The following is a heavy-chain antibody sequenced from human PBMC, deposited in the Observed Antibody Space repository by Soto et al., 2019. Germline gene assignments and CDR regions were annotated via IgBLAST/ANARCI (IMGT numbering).Heavy chain of an antibody. V-gene: IGHV5-51*01. CDR2: IYPGDSET. CDR1: GYTFTNYW. D-gene: IGHD3-10*01. CDR3: ARKYYYGAGTLDY. Sequence: PGESLKISCNGSGYTFTNYWIGWVRQMPGKGLEWMGIIYPGDSETRYSPSFQGQVTMSADKSISTAYLQWSSLKASDSAIYYCARKYYYGAGTLDYWGQGTLVTAPQ. J-gene: IGHJ4*02.